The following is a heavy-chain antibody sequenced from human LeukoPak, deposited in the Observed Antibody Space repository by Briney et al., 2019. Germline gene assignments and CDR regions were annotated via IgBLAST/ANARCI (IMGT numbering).Heavy chain of an antibody. J-gene: IGHJ4*02. Sequence: GGSLRLSCTASGFTFGDYAMTWVRQAPGKGLEWVGFIRSKIYGGTPGYAASVKGRFTISRDDSKGIAYLQMNSLKTEDTAVYYCTRDQTPYYWSQGTLVTVSS. CDR1: GFTFGDYA. CDR3: TRDQTPYY. CDR2: IRSKIYGGTP. V-gene: IGHV3-49*04.